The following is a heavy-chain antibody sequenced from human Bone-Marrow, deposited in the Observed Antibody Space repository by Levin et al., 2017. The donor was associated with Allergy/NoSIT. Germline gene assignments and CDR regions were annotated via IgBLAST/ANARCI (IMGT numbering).Heavy chain of an antibody. V-gene: IGHV3-30*04. D-gene: IGHD6-13*01. CDR2: ISYDGSNK. J-gene: IGHJ4*02. CDR1: GFTFSSYA. Sequence: GESLKISCAASGFTFSSYAMHWVRQAPGKGLEWVAVISYDGSNKYYADSVKGRFTISRDNSKNTLYLQMNSLRAEDTAVYYCASLVWQQLVGLFDYWGQGTLVTVSS. CDR3: ASLVWQQLVGLFDY.